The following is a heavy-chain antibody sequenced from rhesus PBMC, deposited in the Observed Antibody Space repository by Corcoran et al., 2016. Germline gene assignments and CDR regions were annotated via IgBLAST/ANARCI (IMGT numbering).Heavy chain of an antibody. CDR2: ISGRRGST. Sequence: QVQLQESGPGLVTPSETLSLTCAVSGYSISSGYYWGWIRQPPGKGLEYIGYISGRRGSTYYNPSLKSRVTISKDTSKNQFALKLSSVTAADTAVYYCARLLGTTNVDYWGQGVLVTVSS. D-gene: IGHD1-44*01. J-gene: IGHJ4*01. CDR1: GYSISSGYY. V-gene: IGHV4-99*01. CDR3: ARLLGTTNVDY.